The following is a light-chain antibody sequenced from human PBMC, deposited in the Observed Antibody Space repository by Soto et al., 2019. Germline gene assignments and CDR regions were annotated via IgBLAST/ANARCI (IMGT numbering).Light chain of an antibody. CDR3: QQYGDSPLT. CDR1: QSFGGNY. Sequence: EIVLTQSPGTLSLSPGETASLSCRASQSFGGNYLAWYQQKPGQAPRLLIYGASTRATGIPDRFSGGGSGSGFTLTINRLEAEDSAVYYCQQYGDSPLTFGGGTKVEVK. J-gene: IGKJ4*01. CDR2: GAS. V-gene: IGKV3-20*01.